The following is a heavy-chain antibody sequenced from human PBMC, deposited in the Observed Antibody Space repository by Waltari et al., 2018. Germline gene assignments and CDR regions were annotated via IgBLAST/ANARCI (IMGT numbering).Heavy chain of an antibody. Sequence: QVQLVQSGAEVKKPGASVKISCQAAGSTFTNYYMHWVRQAPGQGLEGMGIVDPSGGPTNHEQPFPGRATMTRDTPTSTVYMELSSLRSEDSAVYYCASSSPLTGTVGLDHWGQGSLVTVSS. CDR2: VDPSGGPT. V-gene: IGHV1-46*01. CDR1: GSTFTNYY. J-gene: IGHJ4*02. D-gene: IGHD1-7*01. CDR3: ASSSPLTGTVGLDH.